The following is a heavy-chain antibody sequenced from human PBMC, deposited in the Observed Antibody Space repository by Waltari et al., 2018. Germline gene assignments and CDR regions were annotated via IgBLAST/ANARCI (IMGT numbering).Heavy chain of an antibody. CDR1: GYTLTELS. CDR2: FDPEEGET. J-gene: IGHJ6*02. CDR3: ATGLGVASGSYSYYYYGMDV. Sequence: QVQLVQSGAEVKKPGASVKVSCKVSGYTLTELSMHWVRQAPGKGLEWMGGFDPEEGETIYAQKFQGRGTMTEDTSTDTAYMERSSLRSEDTAVYYCATGLGVASGSYSYYYYGMDVWGQGTTVTVSS. V-gene: IGHV1-24*01. D-gene: IGHD1-26*01.